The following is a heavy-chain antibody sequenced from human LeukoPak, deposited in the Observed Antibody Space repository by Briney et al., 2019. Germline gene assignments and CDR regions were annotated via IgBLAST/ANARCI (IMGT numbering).Heavy chain of an antibody. CDR3: ARDPRCIVGATPYY. J-gene: IGHJ4*02. CDR2: ISGSGGST. Sequence: GGSLRLSCAASRFTFSSHAMSWVRQAPGKGRGWVSAISGSGGSTYYADSVKGRFSISRDNSKNTLYLQINSLRAEDTAVNYCARDPRCIVGATPYYCGEGALVTVSS. CDR1: RFTFSSHA. V-gene: IGHV3-23*01. D-gene: IGHD1-26*01.